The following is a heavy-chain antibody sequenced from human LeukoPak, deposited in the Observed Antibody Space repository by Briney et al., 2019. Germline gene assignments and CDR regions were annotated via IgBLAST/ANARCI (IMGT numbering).Heavy chain of an antibody. CDR2: ISYDGSNK. CDR1: GFTFSSYA. D-gene: IGHD7-27*01. CDR3: ARDASPQLGRLLTFDAFDI. V-gene: IGHV3-30-3*01. Sequence: GGSLRLSCAASGFTFSSYAMHWVRQAPGKGLEWVAVISYDGSNKYYADSVKGRFTISRDNSKNTLYLQMNSLRAEDTAVYYCARDASPQLGRLLTFDAFDIWGQGTMVTVSS. J-gene: IGHJ3*02.